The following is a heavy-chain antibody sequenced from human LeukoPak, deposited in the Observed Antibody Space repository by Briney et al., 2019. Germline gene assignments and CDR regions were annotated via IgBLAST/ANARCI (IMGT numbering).Heavy chain of an antibody. Sequence: AGGSLRLSCAASGITFSSYGMSWVRQAPRKGLEWVSSISSTGGTTYYADSVKGRFTISRDNSKNTLYLQMNSLRAEDTAIYYCAKNGDRGAYCTGGTCYPYFYYYMDVWGKGTTVTI. V-gene: IGHV3-23*01. CDR2: ISSTGGTT. J-gene: IGHJ6*03. CDR1: GITFSSYG. CDR3: AKNGDRGAYCTGGTCYPYFYYYMDV. D-gene: IGHD2-15*01.